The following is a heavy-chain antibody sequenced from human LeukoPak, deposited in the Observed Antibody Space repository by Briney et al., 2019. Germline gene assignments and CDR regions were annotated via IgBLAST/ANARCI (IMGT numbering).Heavy chain of an antibody. CDR1: GFTFSSYA. V-gene: IGHV3-30*04. D-gene: IGHD3-16*01. Sequence: GGSLRLSCAASGFTFSSYAMHWVRQAPGEGLEWVAVISYDGSNKYYADSVKGRFTISRDNSKNTLYLQMNSLRAEDTAVYYCAKDDAWGRYKDWGQGTLVTVSS. CDR3: AKDDAWGRYKD. J-gene: IGHJ1*01. CDR2: ISYDGSNK.